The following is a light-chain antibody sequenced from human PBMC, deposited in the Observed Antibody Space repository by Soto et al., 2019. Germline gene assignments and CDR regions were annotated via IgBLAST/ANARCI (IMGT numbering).Light chain of an antibody. CDR3: QQYNNWPPIT. CDR2: GAS. V-gene: IGKV3-15*01. CDR1: QSVSGN. J-gene: IGKJ5*01. Sequence: EIVMTQSPATLSVSPGERATLSCRASQSVSGNLAWYHQKPGPAPRLLIYGASTRATGIPARLSGSGSGTQFTLTISSLQSEDFAVYYCQQYNNWPPITFGQGTRLEIK.